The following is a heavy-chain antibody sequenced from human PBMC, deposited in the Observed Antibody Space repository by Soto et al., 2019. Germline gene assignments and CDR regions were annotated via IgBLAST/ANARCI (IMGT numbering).Heavy chain of an antibody. CDR1: GFTFSDYY. CDR3: TRVPTPVPAAIDI. D-gene: IGHD2-15*01. V-gene: IGHV3-72*01. CDR2: IRNEANSYTT. J-gene: IGHJ3*02. Sequence: PGGSLRLSCVVSGFTFSDYYMDWVRQAPGKGLDWVGRIRNEANSYTTVYAASVTGRFTMSRDDSKNALYLQMDSLKTEDTAVYYCTRVPTPVPAAIDIWGQGTMVTVSS.